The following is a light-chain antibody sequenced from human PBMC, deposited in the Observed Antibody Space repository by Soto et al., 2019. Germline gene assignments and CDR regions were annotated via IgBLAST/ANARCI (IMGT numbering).Light chain of an antibody. CDR1: ESVASNY. CDR3: QQYGSSPWT. V-gene: IGKV3-20*01. CDR2: GAS. J-gene: IGKJ1*01. Sequence: LTQSPSSLSASVGETATLSCRASESVASNYLAWYQQKPGQAPRLLVYGASTRATGTPDRFSGSGSGPDFTLSITRLQPEDCAVYFCQQYGSSPWTSGQGTKVEIK.